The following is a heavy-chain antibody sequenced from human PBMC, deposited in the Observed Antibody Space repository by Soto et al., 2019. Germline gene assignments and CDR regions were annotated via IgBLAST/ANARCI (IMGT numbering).Heavy chain of an antibody. J-gene: IGHJ6*02. V-gene: IGHV4-34*01. CDR1: GGSFSGYY. Sequence: PSETLSLTCAVDGGSFSGYYWSWIRQPPGKGLEWIGEINHSGSAKYNSSLKRRVSISVDTSKKEFSLKLSPVTAADTAVYYCARGRRNNDFWTPPLYYGMDVWGQGTTVTVSS. D-gene: IGHD3-3*01. CDR2: INHSGSA. CDR3: ARGRRNNDFWTPPLYYGMDV.